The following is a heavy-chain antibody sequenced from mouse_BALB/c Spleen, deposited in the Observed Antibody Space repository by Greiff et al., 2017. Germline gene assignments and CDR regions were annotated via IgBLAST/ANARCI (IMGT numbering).Heavy chain of an antibody. CDR1: GFTFSDYY. CDR3: AREEAMDY. J-gene: IGHJ4*01. V-gene: IGHV5-4*02. Sequence: DVKLVESGGGLVKPGGSLKLSCAASGFTFSDYYMYWVRQTPEKRLVWVATISDGGSYTYYPDSVKGRFTISRDNAKNNLYLQMSSLKSEDTAMYYCAREEAMDYWGQGTSVTVSS. CDR2: ISDGGSYT.